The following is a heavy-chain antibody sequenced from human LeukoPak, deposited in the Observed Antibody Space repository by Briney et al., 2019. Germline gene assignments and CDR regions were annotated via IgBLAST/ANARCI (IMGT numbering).Heavy chain of an antibody. CDR1: GFTFSTYS. J-gene: IGHJ4*02. CDR2: ISTSSGTM. CDR3: AREGSAADDFDY. D-gene: IGHD2-2*01. V-gene: IGHV3-48*02. Sequence: PPGGSLRLSCAASGFTFSTYSMNWVRQAPGKGLEWVSYISTSSGTMYYADSVKGRFTISRDNARNSLYLQMNSLTDEDTGMYYCAREGSAADDFDYRGQGTLVTVSS.